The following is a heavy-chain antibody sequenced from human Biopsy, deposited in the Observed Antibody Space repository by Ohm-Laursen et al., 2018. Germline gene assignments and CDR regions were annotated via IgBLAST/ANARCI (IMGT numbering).Heavy chain of an antibody. CDR3: ALAAAQTVTHFDY. CDR2: ISGNSDII. V-gene: IGHV3-23*01. Sequence: SLRLSCTASGFTFSSYAMTWFRQAPGKGLEWVSTISGNSDIIYDTDSVKGRFTISRDNSKNTLYLQMNSLRADDTAVCYCALAAAQTVTHFDYWGQGTLVTASS. D-gene: IGHD4-17*01. CDR1: GFTFSSYA. J-gene: IGHJ4*02.